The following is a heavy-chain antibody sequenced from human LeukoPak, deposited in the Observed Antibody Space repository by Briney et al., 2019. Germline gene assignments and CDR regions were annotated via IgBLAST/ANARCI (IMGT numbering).Heavy chain of an antibody. CDR3: ARHSYGDVYYLDF. V-gene: IGHV4-59*08. Sequence: SETLSLTCSVSGGSVSDYYWSWIRQSPGKGPEWIGYFYSGSSRFNPSLKSRVAISVDTSNNQFSLNLTSVTAADTAVYYCARHSYGDVYYLDFWGQGTLVTVSS. CDR2: FYSGSS. D-gene: IGHD4-17*01. CDR1: GGSVSDYY. J-gene: IGHJ4*02.